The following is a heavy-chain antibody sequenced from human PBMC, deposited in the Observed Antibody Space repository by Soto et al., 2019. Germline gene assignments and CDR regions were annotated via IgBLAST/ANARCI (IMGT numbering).Heavy chain of an antibody. Sequence: QVQLVESGGGVVQPGRSLRLSCAASGFTFSSYAMHWVRQAPGKGLEWVAVISYDGSNKYYADSVKGRFTISRDSSKNTLYLQMNSLRAEDTAVYYCARDRSVARYFDWGAYYFDYWGQGTLVTVSS. CDR2: ISYDGSNK. CDR1: GFTFSSYA. D-gene: IGHD3-9*01. V-gene: IGHV3-30-3*01. CDR3: ARDRSVARYFDWGAYYFDY. J-gene: IGHJ4*02.